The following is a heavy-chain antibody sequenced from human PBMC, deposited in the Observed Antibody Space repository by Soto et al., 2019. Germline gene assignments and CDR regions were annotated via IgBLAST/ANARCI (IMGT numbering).Heavy chain of an antibody. D-gene: IGHD4-17*01. Sequence: GGSLSLSCAASGFTFSSYAMSWVRQAPGKGLEWVSAISGSGGSTYYADSGKGRFTISRDNSKNTLYLQMNSPRAEDTAVYYCAKGGTVTTYGYYYYYYMDVWGKGTTVTVSS. CDR3: AKGGTVTTYGYYYYYYMDV. J-gene: IGHJ6*03. CDR1: GFTFSSYA. CDR2: ISGSGGST. V-gene: IGHV3-23*01.